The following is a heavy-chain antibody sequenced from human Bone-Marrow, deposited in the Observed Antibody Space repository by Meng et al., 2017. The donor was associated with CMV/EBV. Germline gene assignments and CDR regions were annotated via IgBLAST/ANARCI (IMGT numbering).Heavy chain of an antibody. Sequence: GGSLRLSCAASGFTFSSYAMHWVRQAPGKGLEWVAVISYDGSNKYYADSVKGRFTISRDNSKNTLYLQMNSLRAEDTAVYYCARDDGSYYGDGAFDIWGQGTMVTVSS. CDR3: ARDDGSYYGDGAFDI. CDR2: ISYDGSNK. CDR1: GFTFSSYA. J-gene: IGHJ3*02. D-gene: IGHD3-10*01. V-gene: IGHV3-30-3*01.